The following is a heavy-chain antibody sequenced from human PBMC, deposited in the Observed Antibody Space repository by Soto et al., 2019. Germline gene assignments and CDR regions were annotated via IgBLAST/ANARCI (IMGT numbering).Heavy chain of an antibody. D-gene: IGHD1-20*01. CDR3: ARSIRGPRKFNGMDV. Sequence: SGPTLVNPTETLTLTCTFSGFSITSPGMSVSWIRQPPGRALEWLALIERDDDDKYYSTSLKTRLTISKDTRKNQVVLTMANMDPTDTATYYCARSIRGPRKFNGMDVWGQGTTVTVSS. J-gene: IGHJ6*02. CDR2: IERDDDDK. CDR1: GFSITSPGMS. V-gene: IGHV2-70*13.